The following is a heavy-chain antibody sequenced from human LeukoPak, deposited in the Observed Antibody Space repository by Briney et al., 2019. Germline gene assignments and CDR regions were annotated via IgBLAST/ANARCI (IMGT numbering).Heavy chain of an antibody. CDR1: GYTFTGYY. CDR2: INPNSGGT. J-gene: IGHJ3*02. V-gene: IGHV1-2*02. CDR3: AREGGVGATGAFDI. Sequence: ASVKVSCKASGYTFTGYYMHWVRQAPGQGLEWMGWINPNSGGTNYAQKFQGRATMTRDTSISTAYVELSRLRSDDTAVYYCAREGGVGATGAFDIWGQGTMVTVSS. D-gene: IGHD1-26*01.